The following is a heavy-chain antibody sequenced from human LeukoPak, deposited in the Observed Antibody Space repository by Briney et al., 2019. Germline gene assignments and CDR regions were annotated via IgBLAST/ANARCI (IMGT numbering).Heavy chain of an antibody. D-gene: IGHD6-19*01. CDR3: AREWSSGWYDY. V-gene: IGHV3-30*03. J-gene: IGHJ4*02. Sequence: PGGSLRLSCAASGFTFSSYDIHWVRHAPGKGLEWVAVLSYDERNEYYADSVMGRFTISRDNSKNTVYLQMNSLRGDDTAVYYCAREWSSGWYDYWGQGTLVTVSS. CDR1: GFTFSSYD. CDR2: LSYDERNE.